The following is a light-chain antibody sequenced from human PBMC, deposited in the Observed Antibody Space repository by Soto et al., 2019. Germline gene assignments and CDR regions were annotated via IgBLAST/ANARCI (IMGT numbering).Light chain of an antibody. J-gene: IGKJ5*01. CDR3: QQYGSFSIT. CDR2: DAY. CDR1: QTVTSNY. Sequence: EIVLTQSPGTLSSSPGERATLSCRASQTVTSNYLAWYQQKPGQAPRLLIYDAYNRATGIPPRFSGSGSGTDFTLTISRLEPEDFAVYYCQQYGSFSITFGQGTRLEIK. V-gene: IGKV3-20*01.